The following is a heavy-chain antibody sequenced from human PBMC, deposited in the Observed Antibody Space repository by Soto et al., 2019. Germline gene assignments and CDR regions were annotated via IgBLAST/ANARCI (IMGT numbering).Heavy chain of an antibody. CDR3: VSRPQGRGQDPYYYGGDV. V-gene: IGHV4-30-2*01. Sequence: SETLSLTCAVSGGSISSGGYSWSWIRQPPGKGLEWIGYMYHSGSTNYNPSLKSRVTISVDKSKNQFSLNVLSVTAADTAVYFFVSRPQGRGQDPYYYGGDVGGQGTTVTVSS. CDR1: GGSISSGGYS. CDR2: MYHSGST. J-gene: IGHJ6*02. D-gene: IGHD3-10*01.